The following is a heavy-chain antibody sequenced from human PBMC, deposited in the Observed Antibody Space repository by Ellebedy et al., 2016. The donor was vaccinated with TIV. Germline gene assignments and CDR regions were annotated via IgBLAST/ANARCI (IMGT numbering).Heavy chain of an antibody. CDR1: GGSISSYY. V-gene: IGHV4-59*12. CDR3: AGGITMILDAFDI. Sequence: MPSETLSLTCTVSGGSISSYYWSWIRQPPGKGLEWIGYIYYSGSTNYNPSLKSRVTISVDTSKNQFSLKLSPVTAADTAVYYCAGGITMILDAFDIWGQGTMVTVSS. D-gene: IGHD3-22*01. CDR2: IYYSGST. J-gene: IGHJ3*02.